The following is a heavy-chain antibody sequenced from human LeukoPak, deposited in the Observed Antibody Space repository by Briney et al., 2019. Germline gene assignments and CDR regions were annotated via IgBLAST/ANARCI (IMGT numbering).Heavy chain of an antibody. V-gene: IGHV1-2*06. CDR2: INPNSGGT. Sequence: ASVKVSCKASGYTFTGYYMHWVRQAPGQGLEWMGRINPNSGGTNYAQKFQGRVTMTRDTSISTAYMELSRLRSDDTAVYYCVLSSGWYDIAFDIWGQGTMVTVSS. CDR3: VLSSGWYDIAFDI. D-gene: IGHD6-19*01. J-gene: IGHJ3*02. CDR1: GYTFTGYY.